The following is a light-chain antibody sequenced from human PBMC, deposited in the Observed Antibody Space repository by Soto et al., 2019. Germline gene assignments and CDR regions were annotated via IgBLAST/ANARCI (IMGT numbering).Light chain of an antibody. CDR3: QQYADYSS. CDR2: KAT. V-gene: IGKV1-5*03. Sequence: DIQMTQSPSTLPTSVGDRVTVACRASQSIGSWLAWYQQKPGHAPKLLIYKATTLESDVPSRFSGSGSGTEFTLTIAILQPDDFATYYCQQYADYSSFGQGTRVE. J-gene: IGKJ1*01. CDR1: QSIGSW.